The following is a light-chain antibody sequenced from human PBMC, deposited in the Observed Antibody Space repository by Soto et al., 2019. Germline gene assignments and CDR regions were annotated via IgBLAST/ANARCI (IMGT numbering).Light chain of an antibody. CDR1: QNINTL. CDR3: QQFHTYYT. Sequence: DIEMTKSPSTLSASVGDRVTITCRASQNINTLLAWYQQKQGRAPKLLIYDASRLEDGGPSRFSGSGYGTEFTLTISGLQPDYFATYYCQQFHTYYTFGQGTNVHIK. CDR2: DAS. J-gene: IGKJ2*01. V-gene: IGKV1-5*01.